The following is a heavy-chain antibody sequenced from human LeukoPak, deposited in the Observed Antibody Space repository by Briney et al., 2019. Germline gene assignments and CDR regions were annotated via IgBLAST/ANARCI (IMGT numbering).Heavy chain of an antibody. D-gene: IGHD6-25*01. CDR1: GGSISSSSYY. V-gene: IGHV4-39*01. CDR2: IYYSGST. Sequence: SETLSLTCTVSGGSISSSSYYWGWIRQPPGKGLEWIGSIYYSGSTYYNPSLKSRVTISVDTSKNQFSLKLSSVTAADTAVYYCATVSARGKQRPLDYWGQGTLVTVSS. J-gene: IGHJ4*02. CDR3: ATVSARGKQRPLDY.